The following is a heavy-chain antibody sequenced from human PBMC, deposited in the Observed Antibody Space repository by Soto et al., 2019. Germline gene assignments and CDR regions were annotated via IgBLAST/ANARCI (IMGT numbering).Heavy chain of an antibody. Sequence: EVQLVESGGGLVQPGGSLRLSCAASGFTLNTYSMSWVRQAPGKGLEWVSYISSSGSTIYYAASVKGRFTISSDIANNSLYLQMDSLRDEDTAVSYCARNNNWFHPWGQGTLVTVSS. CDR1: GFTLNTYS. V-gene: IGHV3-48*02. J-gene: IGHJ5*02. CDR3: ARNNNWFHP. CDR2: ISSSGSTI.